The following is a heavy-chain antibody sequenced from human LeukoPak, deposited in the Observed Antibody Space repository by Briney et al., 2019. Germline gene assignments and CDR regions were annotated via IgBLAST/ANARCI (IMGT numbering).Heavy chain of an antibody. J-gene: IGHJ4*02. CDR2: MNPNSGNT. Sequence: ASVKASCKASGYTFTSYYMHWVRQATGQGLEWMGWMNPNSGNTGYAQKFQGRVTMTRSTSISTAYMELSSLRIEDTAVYYCTRSVRNGHIDYWGQGTLVTVSS. V-gene: IGHV1-8*02. D-gene: IGHD2-21*01. CDR1: GYTFTSYY. CDR3: TRSVRNGHIDY.